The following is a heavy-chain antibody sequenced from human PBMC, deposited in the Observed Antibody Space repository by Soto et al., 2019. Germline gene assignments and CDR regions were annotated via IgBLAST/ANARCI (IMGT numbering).Heavy chain of an antibody. CDR3: ANYGAYGTDAFDI. J-gene: IGHJ3*02. CDR2: FDPEDGET. D-gene: IGHD4-17*01. Sequence: ASVKVSCKVSGYTLTELSMHWVRQAPGKGLEWMGGFDPEDGETIYARKFQGRVTMTEDTSTDTAYMELSSLRSEDTAVYYCANYGAYGTDAFDIWGQGTMVTVSS. V-gene: IGHV1-24*01. CDR1: GYTLTELS.